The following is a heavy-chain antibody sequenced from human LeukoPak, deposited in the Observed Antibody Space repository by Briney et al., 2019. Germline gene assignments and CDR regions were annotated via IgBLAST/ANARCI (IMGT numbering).Heavy chain of an antibody. Sequence: PGASVKVSCKASGYTFTGYYMHWVRQAPGQGPEWMGWINPNSGGTNYAQKFQGRVTMTRDTSISTAYMELSRLRSDDTAVYYCARDSAPGDTYGLLGIDSWGQGTLVTVSS. D-gene: IGHD5-18*01. V-gene: IGHV1-2*02. CDR1: GYTFTGYY. J-gene: IGHJ4*02. CDR2: INPNSGGT. CDR3: ARDSAPGDTYGLLGIDS.